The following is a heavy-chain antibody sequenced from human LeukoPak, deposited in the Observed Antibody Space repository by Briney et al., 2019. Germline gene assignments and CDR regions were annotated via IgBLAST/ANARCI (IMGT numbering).Heavy chain of an antibody. D-gene: IGHD2-2*01. CDR1: GYTINSYA. Sequence: ASVKVSCKASGYTINSYAMNWVRQAPGQGLEWMAWINTNTGNPTYAQGFTGRFDFSLDTSISTAYLHISGLKAEDTAVYYCARDGLRSCTSSSCYPGEDAFDIWGQGTMVTVSS. CDR2: INTNTGNP. CDR3: ARDGLRSCTSSSCYPGEDAFDI. V-gene: IGHV7-4-1*02. J-gene: IGHJ3*02.